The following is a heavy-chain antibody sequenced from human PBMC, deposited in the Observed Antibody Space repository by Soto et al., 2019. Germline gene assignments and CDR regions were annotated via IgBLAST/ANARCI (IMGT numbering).Heavy chain of an antibody. V-gene: IGHV4-30-4*01. CDR3: AREPKAIDYFDY. CDR1: GGSISSGDYY. CDR2: IYYSGST. D-gene: IGHD2-15*01. J-gene: IGHJ4*02. Sequence: QVQLQDSGPGLVKPSQTLSLTCTVSGGSISSGDYYWSGIRQPPGKGLEWLGYIYYSGSTYYNPALNSRVTISVDTSTNHFSRKLSSVTAADTAVYYCAREPKAIDYFDYWGQGTLVTVSS.